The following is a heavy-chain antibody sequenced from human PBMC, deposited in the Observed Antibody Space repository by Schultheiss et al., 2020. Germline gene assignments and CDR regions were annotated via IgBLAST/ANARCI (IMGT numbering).Heavy chain of an antibody. D-gene: IGHD2-21*02. CDR1: GFTFSSYA. Sequence: GGSLRLSCAASGFTFSSYAMSWVRQAPGKGLEWVSAISGGGGSTYYADSVKGRFTISRDNSKNTLYLQMNSLRAEDTAVYYCAKDHGPDCGGDCYSPPYFDYWGQGTLVTVSS. V-gene: IGHV3-23*01. CDR2: ISGGGGST. CDR3: AKDHGPDCGGDCYSPPYFDY. J-gene: IGHJ4*02.